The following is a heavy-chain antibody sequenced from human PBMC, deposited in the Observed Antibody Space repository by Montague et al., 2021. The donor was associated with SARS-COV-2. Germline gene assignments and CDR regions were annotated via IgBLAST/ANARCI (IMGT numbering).Heavy chain of an antibody. D-gene: IGHD3-10*01. J-gene: IGHJ6*03. Sequence: SETLSLTCAVHGGSFSTYSWNWSRQPPGKGLEWIGEIHHGGSTNYNPSLKSRVTISADTSKSQFSLRLTSVAAADTAVYYCARLGDGVVPSPILGVGPYYSYYYMDVWGKGTTVTVSS. CDR3: ARLGDGVVPSPILGVGPYYSYYYMDV. CDR1: GGSFSTYS. CDR2: IHHGGST. V-gene: IGHV4-34*01.